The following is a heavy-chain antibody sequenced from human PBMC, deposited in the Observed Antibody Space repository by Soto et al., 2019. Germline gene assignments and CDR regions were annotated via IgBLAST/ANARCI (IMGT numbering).Heavy chain of an antibody. CDR3: AKGGHSSSWALFDQ. CDR1: EFTFSNFA. CDR2: TSGSGVST. J-gene: IGHJ4*02. D-gene: IGHD6-13*01. V-gene: IGHV3-23*01. Sequence: GGSLRLSCAASEFTFSNFAMSWVRQAPGEGLEWVSGTSGSGVSTYYADSVKGRFTISRDNSRNTLYLHMNSLEAEDTAVYYCAKGGHSSSWALFDQWGPGTLVTVSS.